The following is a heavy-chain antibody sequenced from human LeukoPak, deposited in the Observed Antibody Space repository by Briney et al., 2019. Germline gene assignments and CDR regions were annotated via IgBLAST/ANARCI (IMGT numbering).Heavy chain of an antibody. Sequence: PGGSLRLSCAASGFTFSSYAMPWVRQAPGKGLEWVAVISYDGSNKYYADSVKGRFTISRDNSKNTLYLQMNSLRAEDTAVYYCARVRYFDYWGQGTLVTVSS. CDR1: GFTFSSYA. CDR2: ISYDGSNK. J-gene: IGHJ4*02. V-gene: IGHV3-30-3*01. CDR3: ARVRYFDY.